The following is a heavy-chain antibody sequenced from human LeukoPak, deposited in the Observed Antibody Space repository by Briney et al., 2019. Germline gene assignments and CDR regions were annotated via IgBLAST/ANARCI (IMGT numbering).Heavy chain of an antibody. Sequence: ASVKVSCKASGYTFTGYYMHWVRQAPGQGLEWMGWINPNSGGTNYAQKFQGRVTMTRDTSISTAYMELSRLRSDDTAVYYCARAYMVRGVIKAGAFDYWGQGTLVTVS. J-gene: IGHJ4*02. CDR2: INPNSGGT. D-gene: IGHD3-10*01. CDR1: GYTFTGYY. V-gene: IGHV1-2*02. CDR3: ARAYMVRGVIKAGAFDY.